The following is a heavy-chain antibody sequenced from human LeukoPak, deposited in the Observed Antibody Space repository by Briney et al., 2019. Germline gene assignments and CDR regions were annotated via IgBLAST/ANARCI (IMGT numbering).Heavy chain of an antibody. D-gene: IGHD3-22*01. CDR1: GVCISSYY. V-gene: IGHV4-59*01. CDR3: VRDKRYYYDSSGYYFDS. CDR2: SYYGGST. J-gene: IGHJ4*02. Sequence: PSENLSLNCSVSGVCISSYYWGWIRQPQGKGREWMGYSYYGGSTYYNPSLKSRATIEDDTSKNQCALKLTSVTAADTAGDYCVRDKRYYYDSSGYYFDSWGQGLLVTVSS.